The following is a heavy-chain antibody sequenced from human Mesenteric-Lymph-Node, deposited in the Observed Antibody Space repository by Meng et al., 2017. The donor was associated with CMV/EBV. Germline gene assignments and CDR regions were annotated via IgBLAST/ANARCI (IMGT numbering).Heavy chain of an antibody. CDR1: GYTFTSYD. CDR3: ARDRHQDYYGSGY. V-gene: IGHV1-2*06. Sequence: KASGYTFTSYDINWVRQATGQGLEWMGRINPNSGGTNYAQKFQGRVTMTRDTSISTAYMELSRLRSDDTAVYYCARDRHQDYYGSGYWGQGTLVTVSS. D-gene: IGHD3-10*01. CDR2: INPNSGGT. J-gene: IGHJ4*02.